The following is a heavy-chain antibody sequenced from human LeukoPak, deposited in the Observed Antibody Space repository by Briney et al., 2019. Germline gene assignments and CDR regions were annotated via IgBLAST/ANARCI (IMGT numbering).Heavy chain of an antibody. CDR1: GFAVSSNY. V-gene: IGHV3-53*01. Sequence: PGGSLRLSCAASGFAVSSNYMSWVRQAPGKGLEWVSVIYSGGSTYYTDSVKGRFTISRDDSKNTLYLQMNSLRAEDTAVYYCARDDPHPRFYYGMDVWGQGTTVTVSS. CDR2: IYSGGST. J-gene: IGHJ6*02. CDR3: ARDDPHPRFYYGMDV.